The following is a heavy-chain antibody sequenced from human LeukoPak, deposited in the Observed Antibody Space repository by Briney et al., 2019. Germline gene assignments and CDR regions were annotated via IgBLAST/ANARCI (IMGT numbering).Heavy chain of an antibody. CDR2: INHSGST. V-gene: IGHV4-39*07. Sequence: SETLSLTCTVSGGSISSSSYYWSWIRQPPGKGLEWIGEINHSGSTNYNPSLKSRVTISVDTSKNQVSLKLIAVTAADSAVYYCARENWNYGEDFWGQGALVTVSS. CDR1: GGSISSSSYY. CDR3: ARENWNYGEDF. J-gene: IGHJ4*02. D-gene: IGHD1-7*01.